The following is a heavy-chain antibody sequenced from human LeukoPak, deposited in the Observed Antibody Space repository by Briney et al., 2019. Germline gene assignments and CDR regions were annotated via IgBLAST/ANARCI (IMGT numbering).Heavy chain of an antibody. CDR2: IYYSGST. CDR3: ARVAGGGYSYGSRVKYYYYYYMDV. D-gene: IGHD5-18*01. Sequence: SQTLSLTCTVSGGSMNNRDYYWSWIRQPPGKGLEWIGYIYYSGSTYYNPSLKSRVTISEDTPKNQFYLKLSSVTAADTAVYYCARVAGGGYSYGSRVKYYYYYYMDVWGKGTTVTVSS. V-gene: IGHV4-30-4*01. J-gene: IGHJ6*03. CDR1: GGSMNNRDYY.